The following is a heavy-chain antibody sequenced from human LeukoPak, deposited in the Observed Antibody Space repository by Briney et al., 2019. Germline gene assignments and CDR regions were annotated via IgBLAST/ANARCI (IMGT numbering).Heavy chain of an antibody. Sequence: GASVKVSSKAAGYAFTGSYIHWVRQAPGQGLEWMGWINPNNGFTAYAQNFQGRVTMTRDTSISTAYMDLSRLTSDDTAVYFCARDRGARLERFYAFDLWGQGTTVTVSP. CDR1: GYAFTGSY. CDR3: ARDRGARLERFYAFDL. V-gene: IGHV1-2*02. CDR2: INPNNGFT. J-gene: IGHJ3*01. D-gene: IGHD1-1*01.